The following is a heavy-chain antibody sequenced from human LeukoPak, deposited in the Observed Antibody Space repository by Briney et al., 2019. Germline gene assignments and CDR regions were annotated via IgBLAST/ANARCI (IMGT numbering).Heavy chain of an antibody. CDR2: IYYSGST. D-gene: IGHD5-12*01. J-gene: IGHJ4*02. CDR3: ARQVIVADFDY. CDR1: GGSISSSSYY. V-gene: IGHV4-39*01. Sequence: SETLSLTCTVSGGSISSSSYYWGWIRQPPGKGLEWIGSIYYSGSTYYNPSLKSRVTISVDTSKNQFSLKLSSVTAADTAVYYCARQVIVADFDYWGQGTLVTVSS.